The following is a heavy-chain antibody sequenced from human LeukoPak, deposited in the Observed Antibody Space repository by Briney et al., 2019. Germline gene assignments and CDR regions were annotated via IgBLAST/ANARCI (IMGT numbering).Heavy chain of an antibody. J-gene: IGHJ3*02. V-gene: IGHV3-48*01. CDR3: ARDGLGTDMVPKPSDAFDI. CDR1: GFTFSSYS. D-gene: IGHD4/OR15-4a*01. Sequence: PGGSLRLSCAASGFTFSSYSMNWVRQAPGKGLEWVSFIIGSGDLIYYGDSVKGRFTISRDNAKNSLYLQMNSLRAEDTAVYYCARDGLGTDMVPKPSDAFDIWGQGTMVTVSS. CDR2: IIGSGDLI.